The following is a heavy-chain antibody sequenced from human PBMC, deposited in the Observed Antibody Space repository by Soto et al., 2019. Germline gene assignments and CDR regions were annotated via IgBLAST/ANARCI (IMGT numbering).Heavy chain of an antibody. J-gene: IGHJ5*02. CDR3: ARDRRRGWFGELCFDP. Sequence: GASVKVSCKASGYTFTSYAMHWVRQAPGQRLEWMGWINAGNGNTKYSQKFQGRVTITRDTSASTAYMELSSLRSEDTDVYYCARDRRRGWFGELCFDPWGQGTLVTVSS. CDR1: GYTFTSYA. D-gene: IGHD3-10*01. V-gene: IGHV1-3*01. CDR2: INAGNGNT.